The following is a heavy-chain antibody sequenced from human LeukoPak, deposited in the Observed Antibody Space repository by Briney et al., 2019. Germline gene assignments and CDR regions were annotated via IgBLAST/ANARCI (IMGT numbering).Heavy chain of an antibody. J-gene: IGHJ3*02. CDR2: IKQDGSEK. V-gene: IGHV3-7*01. Sequence: GGSLRLSCAASGFTFTNFAMSWVRQAPGKGLEWVANIKQDGSEKYYVDSVKGRFTISRDNAKNSLYLQMNSLRAEDTAVCYCARLSGSYYAFDIWGQGTMVTVSS. CDR1: GFTFTNFA. D-gene: IGHD1-26*01. CDR3: ARLSGSYYAFDI.